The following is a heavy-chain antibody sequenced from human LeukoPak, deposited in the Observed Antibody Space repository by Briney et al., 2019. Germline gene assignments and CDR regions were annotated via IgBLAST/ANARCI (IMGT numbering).Heavy chain of an antibody. V-gene: IGHV3-33*01. J-gene: IGHJ4*02. CDR1: GFTFSSYG. D-gene: IGHD1-26*01. CDR3: ARDRGEWELDY. Sequence: SGRSLRLSCAASGFTFSSYGMHWVRQAPGKGLEWVAVIWYDGSNKYYADSVKGRFTISRDNSKNTLYLQMNSLRAEDTAVYYCARDRGEWELDYWGQGTLVTVSS. CDR2: IWYDGSNK.